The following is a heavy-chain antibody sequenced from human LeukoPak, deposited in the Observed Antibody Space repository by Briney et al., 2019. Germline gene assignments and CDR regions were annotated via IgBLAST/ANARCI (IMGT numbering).Heavy chain of an antibody. Sequence: SETLSLTCTVSGGSISSYYWSWLRQPPGKGLEWIGYLYYSGSNNYNPSLKRRVTISLDTSKNQFSLTLSSVTAADTAVYYCARGGYCSGGSCYFSWFDPWGQGTLVTVA. J-gene: IGHJ5*02. CDR2: LYYSGSN. V-gene: IGHV4-59*01. D-gene: IGHD2-15*01. CDR1: GGSISSYY. CDR3: ARGGYCSGGSCYFSWFDP.